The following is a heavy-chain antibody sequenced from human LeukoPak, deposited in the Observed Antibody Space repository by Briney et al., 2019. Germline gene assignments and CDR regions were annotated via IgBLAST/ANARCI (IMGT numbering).Heavy chain of an antibody. CDR1: GFTFSSYA. CDR2: ISGSGGST. V-gene: IGHV3-23*01. D-gene: IGHD3-22*01. Sequence: GGSLRLSCAASGFTFSSYAMSWVRQAPGRGLEWVSAISGSGGSTYYADPVKGRFTISRDNSKNTLYLQMNSLRAEDTAVYYCAKDPYYYDSSGYYPPGDYWGQGTLVTVSS. J-gene: IGHJ4*02. CDR3: AKDPYYYDSSGYYPPGDY.